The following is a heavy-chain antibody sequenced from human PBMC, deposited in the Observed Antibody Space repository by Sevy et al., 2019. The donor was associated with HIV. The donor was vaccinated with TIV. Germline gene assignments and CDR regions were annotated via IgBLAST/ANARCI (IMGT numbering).Heavy chain of an antibody. CDR1: DGSYSGNY. Sequence: SETLSLTCAVHDGSYSGNYWNWIRQLPGKGLEWIGEINESGITYYNPSLKSRVTISVDTSKKQFSLKLNSVTAVDSAVYFCARSPPVVVVPGAPSWFDPWGQGTLVTVSS. V-gene: IGHV4-34*01. D-gene: IGHD2-2*01. CDR2: INESGIT. J-gene: IGHJ5*02. CDR3: ARSPPVVVVPGAPSWFDP.